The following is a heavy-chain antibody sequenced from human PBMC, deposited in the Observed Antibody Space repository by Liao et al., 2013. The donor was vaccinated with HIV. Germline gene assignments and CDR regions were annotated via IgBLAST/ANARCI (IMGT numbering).Heavy chain of an antibody. CDR2: IYYSGST. CDR3: AREVRGLRVPFHYFDY. V-gene: IGHV4-30-4*08. CDR1: GGSISSADYY. J-gene: IGHJ4*02. D-gene: IGHD3-10*01. Sequence: QVQLQESGPGLVKPSQTLSLTCNVSGGSISSADYYWTWIRQPPGRGLEWIGYIYYSGSTYYSPSLKSQITISVDTSKNQFSLKLSSVTAADTAVYYCAREVRGLRVPFHYFDYWGQGTLVTVSS.